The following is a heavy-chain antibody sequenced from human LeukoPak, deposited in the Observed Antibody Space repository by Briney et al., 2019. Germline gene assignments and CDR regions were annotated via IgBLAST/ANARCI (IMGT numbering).Heavy chain of an antibody. Sequence: ASVKVSCKASGGTFSSYAISWVRQAPGQGLEWMGGIIPIFGTANYAQKFQGRVTITTDESTSTAYMELSSLRSEDTAVYYCATEDPVLRYFEVPNAFDIWGQGTMVTVSS. V-gene: IGHV1-69*05. J-gene: IGHJ3*02. CDR2: IIPIFGTA. CDR1: GGTFSSYA. D-gene: IGHD3-9*01. CDR3: ATEDPVLRYFEVPNAFDI.